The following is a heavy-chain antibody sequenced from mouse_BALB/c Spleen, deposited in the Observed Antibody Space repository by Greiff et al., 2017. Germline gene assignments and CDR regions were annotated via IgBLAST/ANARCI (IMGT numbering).Heavy chain of an antibody. CDR2: ILPGSGST. CDR1: GYTFSSYW. Sequence: VHLVESGAELMKPGASVKISCKATGYTFSSYWIEWVKQRPGHGLEWIGEILPGSGSTNYNEKFKGKATFTADTSSNTAYMQLSSLTSEDSAVYYCARNSDYYAMDYWGQGTSVTVSS. J-gene: IGHJ4*01. V-gene: IGHV1-9*01. CDR3: ARNSDYYAMDY.